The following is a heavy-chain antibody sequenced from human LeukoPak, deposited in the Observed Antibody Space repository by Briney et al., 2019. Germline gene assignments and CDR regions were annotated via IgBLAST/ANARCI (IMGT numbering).Heavy chain of an antibody. V-gene: IGHV1-69*13. D-gene: IGHD3-22*01. CDR2: IIPIFGTA. CDR3: ARGLPDSSGYREGRFDY. CDR1: GGTFSSYA. J-gene: IGHJ4*02. Sequence: ASVKVSCKASGGTFSSYAISWVRQAPGRGLEWMGGIIPIFGTANYAQKFQGRVTITADESTSTAYMELSSLRSEDTAVYYCARGLPDSSGYREGRFDYWGQGTLVTVSS.